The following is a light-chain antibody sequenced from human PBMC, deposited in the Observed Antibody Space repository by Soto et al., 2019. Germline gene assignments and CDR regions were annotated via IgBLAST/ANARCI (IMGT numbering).Light chain of an antibody. CDR2: AAS. V-gene: IGKV3-20*01. Sequence: EIVLTQSPGTLTLSPGERATLSCRASQSVSSAYLAWYQHKPGQPPTLLIYAASSRFTGIPDRFSGSGSGTDFTLTIIRLEPEDFAVYYCQLYGSSSTWTFGQGTKVEIK. CDR1: QSVSSAY. CDR3: QLYGSSSTWT. J-gene: IGKJ1*01.